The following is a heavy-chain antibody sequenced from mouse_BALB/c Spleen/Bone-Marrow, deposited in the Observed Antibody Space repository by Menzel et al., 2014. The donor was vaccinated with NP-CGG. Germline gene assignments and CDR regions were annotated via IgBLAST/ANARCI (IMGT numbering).Heavy chain of an antibody. J-gene: IGHJ4*01. V-gene: IGHV14-3*02. D-gene: IGHD1-1*01. CDR2: IDPAIINT. CDR3: ARYRYYGSSYAMDY. Sequence: EVQVVESGAELVKPGASVKLSCTASSFNIKDTYMFWVKQRPDQGLEWIGRIDPAIINTKYDPKFQGKATIAADTSSNTAYLQLSSLTSEDTAVYYCARYRYYGSSYAMDYWGQGTSVTVPS. CDR1: SFNIKDTY.